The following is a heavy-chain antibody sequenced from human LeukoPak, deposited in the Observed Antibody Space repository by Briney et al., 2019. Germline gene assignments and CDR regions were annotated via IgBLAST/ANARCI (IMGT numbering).Heavy chain of an antibody. CDR2: GRYDGSNK. CDR3: AKRPPGSGLDY. V-gene: IGHV3-30*02. D-gene: IGHD3-10*01. CDR1: GFTFSTYD. Sequence: GGSLRLSCATSGFTFSTYDMHWVRQAPGKGLEWVAFGRYDGSNKNYADSVQGRFTISRDNSKNTLYLHMTSLRAEDTAVYYCAKRPPGSGLDYWGQGTLVTVSS. J-gene: IGHJ4*02.